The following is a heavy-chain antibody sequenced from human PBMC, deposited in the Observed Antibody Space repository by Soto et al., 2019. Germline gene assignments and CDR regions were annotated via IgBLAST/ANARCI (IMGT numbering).Heavy chain of an antibody. J-gene: IGHJ4*02. V-gene: IGHV3-33*01. CDR2: VWYVGSDK. CDR3: ARESSDYDILTGAHYFDS. D-gene: IGHD3-9*01. CDR1: GFTFRSYG. Sequence: QVQLVESGGGVVQPGRSLRLSCAASGFTFRSYGMHWVRQAPGKGLEWVAVVWYVGSDKYYADSVEGRFTISRDNSKNTMYLQMNSLRAEDTAVYYCARESSDYDILTGAHYFDSWGQGTLVTVSS.